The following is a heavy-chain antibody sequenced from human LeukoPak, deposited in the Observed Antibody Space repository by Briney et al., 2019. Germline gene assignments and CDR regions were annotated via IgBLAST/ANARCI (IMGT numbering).Heavy chain of an antibody. Sequence: PSETLSLTCTVSGVSVSSGSYYWSWIRQPPEKGLEWIGYIYYSGSTNYNPSLKSRVTISVDTSKNQFSLKLSSVTAADTAVYYCATRYSGYDQAFDYWGQGTLVTVSS. V-gene: IGHV4-61*01. J-gene: IGHJ4*02. D-gene: IGHD5-12*01. CDR3: ATRYSGYDQAFDY. CDR2: IYYSGST. CDR1: GVSVSSGSYY.